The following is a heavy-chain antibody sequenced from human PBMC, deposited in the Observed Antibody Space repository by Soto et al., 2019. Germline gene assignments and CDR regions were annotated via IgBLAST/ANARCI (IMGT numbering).Heavy chain of an antibody. CDR2: ISGSGDTK. J-gene: IGHJ4*02. D-gene: IGHD2-8*01. Sequence: EVQLVESGVGLVQPGGSLRLSCASSGFTFSSCSMNWVRQAPGKGLELVSFISGSGDTKYYADSVKGRFTISRDNAKNSLYLQMSSLRDEDTAVYYCAKYCSSDVCFYYCGQGTMVTVSA. CDR3: AKYCSSDVCFYY. CDR1: GFTFSSCS. V-gene: IGHV3-48*02.